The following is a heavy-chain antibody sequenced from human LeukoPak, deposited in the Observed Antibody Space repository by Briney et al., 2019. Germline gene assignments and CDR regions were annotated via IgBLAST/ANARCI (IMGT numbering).Heavy chain of an antibody. CDR2: IKQDGSEK. J-gene: IGHJ3*02. Sequence: GGSLRLSCAASGFIVSSNYMSWVRQAQGKGLEWVANIKQDGSEKYYVDSVKGRFTISRDNAKNSLYLQMNSLRAEDTAVYYCARVQVSAFDIWGQGTMVTVSS. CDR3: ARVQVSAFDI. V-gene: IGHV3-7*03. CDR1: GFIVSSNY.